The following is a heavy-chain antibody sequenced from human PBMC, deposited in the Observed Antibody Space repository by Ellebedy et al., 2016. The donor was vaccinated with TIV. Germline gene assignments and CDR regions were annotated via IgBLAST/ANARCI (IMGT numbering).Heavy chain of an antibody. D-gene: IGHD5-18*01. Sequence: ASVKVSXXASGYTFTSYDINWVRQATGQGLEWMGWMNPNSGNTGYAQKFQGRVTITRNTSISTAYMELSSLRSEDTAVYYCARGVATAMADYWGQGTLVTVSS. J-gene: IGHJ4*02. CDR3: ARGVATAMADY. CDR2: MNPNSGNT. V-gene: IGHV1-8*01. CDR1: GYTFTSYD.